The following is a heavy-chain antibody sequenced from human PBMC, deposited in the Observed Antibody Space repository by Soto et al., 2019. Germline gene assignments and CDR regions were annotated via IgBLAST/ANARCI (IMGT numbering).Heavy chain of an antibody. CDR1: GYTFTGYY. Sequence: QGQLVQSGAEVKKPGASVKVSCKASGYTFTGYYMHWVRQAPGRGLEWMGWINPNSGGTNYAQRFQGWVTMTRDTSISTAYMELSRLRSDDTAVYYCARGDSSGWFDAFDIWGQGTMVTVSS. J-gene: IGHJ3*02. CDR2: INPNSGGT. D-gene: IGHD6-19*01. V-gene: IGHV1-2*04. CDR3: ARGDSSGWFDAFDI.